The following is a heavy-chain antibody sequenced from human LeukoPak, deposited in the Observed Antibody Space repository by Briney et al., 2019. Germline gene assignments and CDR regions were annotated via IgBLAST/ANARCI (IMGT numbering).Heavy chain of an antibody. CDR2: IYHSGSS. V-gene: IGHV4-38-2*02. Sequence: PSETLSLTCTVSGYSISSGYFWGWIRQPPGKGLEWIGSIYHSGSSYYNPSLNRRVTISVDTSKNQFSLKLSSVTAADTAVYYCARGELLLDAFDIWGQGTMVTVSS. CDR3: ARGELLLDAFDI. D-gene: IGHD1-26*01. J-gene: IGHJ3*02. CDR1: GYSISSGYF.